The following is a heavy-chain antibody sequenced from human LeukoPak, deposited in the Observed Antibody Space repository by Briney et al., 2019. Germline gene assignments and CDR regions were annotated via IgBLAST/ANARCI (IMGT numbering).Heavy chain of an antibody. CDR3: AQDRAYCGGDCYSTNTDY. V-gene: IGHV3-23*01. CDR2: ISGSGGST. CDR1: GFTFSSYA. D-gene: IGHD2-21*02. Sequence: GGSLTLSCAASGFTFSSYAMSWVRQAQGRGREWVSAISGSGGSTYYADSVKGRFTISKDNSKKTLYLQMNRLRAEETAVYYSAQDRAYCGGDCYSTNTDYWGEGTLVTLSS. J-gene: IGHJ4*02.